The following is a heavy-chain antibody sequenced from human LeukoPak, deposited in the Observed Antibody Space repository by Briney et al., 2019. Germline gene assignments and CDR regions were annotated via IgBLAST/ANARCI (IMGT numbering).Heavy chain of an antibody. V-gene: IGHV3-23*01. J-gene: IGHJ4*02. CDR3: AKDSIQGDTALDY. D-gene: IGHD5-18*01. Sequence: QPGGSLRLSCAASGFTFSSYAMSWVRQAPGKGLEWVSAISGSGGSTYYADSVKGRFTISRDNSKNTLYLQMNSLRAEDTAVFYCAKDSIQGDTALDYWGQGTPVTVSS. CDR1: GFTFSSYA. CDR2: ISGSGGST.